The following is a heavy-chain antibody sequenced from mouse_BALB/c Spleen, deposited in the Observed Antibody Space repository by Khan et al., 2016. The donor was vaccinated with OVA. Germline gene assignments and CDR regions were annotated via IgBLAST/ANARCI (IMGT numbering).Heavy chain of an antibody. CDR2: IDPANGNT. J-gene: IGHJ3*01. Sequence: MQLEESGAELVKPGASVKLSCTASGFNIKDTYMHWAKQRPEQGLEWIGRIDPANGNTKYDPKFQGKATITADTSSNTAYLQLSSLTSEDTAVYYCARDYWDVFAYWGQGTLVTVSA. CDR1: GFNIKDTY. V-gene: IGHV14-3*02. D-gene: IGHD4-1*01. CDR3: ARDYWDVFAY.